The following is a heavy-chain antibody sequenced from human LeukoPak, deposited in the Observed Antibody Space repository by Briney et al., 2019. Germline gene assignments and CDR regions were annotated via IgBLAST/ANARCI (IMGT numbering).Heavy chain of an antibody. J-gene: IGHJ5*02. CDR2: IIPIFGTA. CDR1: GGTFSSYA. Sequence: ASVKVSCKASGGTFSSYAISWVRQAPGQGLEWMGGIIPIFGTANYAQKFQGRVTITTDESTSTAYMELSSLRSEDTAVYYCARDYDFWSGNNWFDPWGQGTLVTVSS. CDR3: ARDYDFWSGNNWFDP. D-gene: IGHD3-3*01. V-gene: IGHV1-69*05.